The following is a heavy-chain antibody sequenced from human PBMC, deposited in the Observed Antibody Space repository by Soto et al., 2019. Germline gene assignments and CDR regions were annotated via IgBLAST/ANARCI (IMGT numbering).Heavy chain of an antibody. CDR1: GGSISSDHW. CDR3: ARNGVYSLGS. CDR2: VFRSGTT. Sequence: QVQLQESGPGLVKPSGTLSLTCAVSGGSISSDHWWNWVRQPPGQGLEWIGEVFRSGTTHYDPSLKSRVTISIDISKNQCSLTLTSVAAADTTMYYCARNGVYSLGSWGQGTLVTVSS. D-gene: IGHD4-17*01. J-gene: IGHJ5*02. V-gene: IGHV4-4*02.